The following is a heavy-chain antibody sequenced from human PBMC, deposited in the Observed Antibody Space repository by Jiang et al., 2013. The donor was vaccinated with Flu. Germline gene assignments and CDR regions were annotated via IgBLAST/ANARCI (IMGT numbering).Heavy chain of an antibody. Sequence: VESGGGVVQPGRSLRLSCAASGFSFSSNGMHWVRQAPGKGLEWVAVISYDGSHQYYVDSVKGRFTISRDNSKNTLHLQMNSLRTEDTAVYYCVKGEGSSYPLEYFQHWGQGTLVTVSS. CDR2: ISYDGSHQ. V-gene: IGHV3-30*03. J-gene: IGHJ1*01. CDR3: VKGEGSSYPLEYFQH. CDR1: GFSFSSNG. D-gene: IGHD6-6*01.